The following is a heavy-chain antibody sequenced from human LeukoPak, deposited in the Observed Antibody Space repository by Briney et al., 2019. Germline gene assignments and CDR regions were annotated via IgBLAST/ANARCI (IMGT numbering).Heavy chain of an antibody. CDR1: GFIFSSSW. V-gene: IGHV3-7*01. Sequence: GGSLRLSCAASGFIFSSSWMSWVRQAPGKGLEWVANIKTDGSERQYVDSVKGRFAISRDNAKNSLYLQMNSLRAEDTAVYYCARDPFDSGDRYYGAFDLWGQGTMVTVSS. CDR3: ARDPFDSGDRYYGAFDL. CDR2: IKTDGSER. D-gene: IGHD3-22*01. J-gene: IGHJ3*01.